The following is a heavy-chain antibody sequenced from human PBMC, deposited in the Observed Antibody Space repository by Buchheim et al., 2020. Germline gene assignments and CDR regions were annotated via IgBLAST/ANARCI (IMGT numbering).Heavy chain of an antibody. D-gene: IGHD2-8*01. J-gene: IGHJ4*02. CDR1: GFTSSSYS. Sequence: EVQLVESGGGLVQPGGSLRLSCAASGFTSSSYSMNWVRQAPGKGLEWVSYISSSSSTIYYADSVKGRFTISRDNAKNSLYLQMNSLRAEDTAVYYCARDGGLGYCTNGVCPGGFDYWGQGTL. CDR2: ISSSSSTI. V-gene: IGHV3-48*01. CDR3: ARDGGLGYCTNGVCPGGFDY.